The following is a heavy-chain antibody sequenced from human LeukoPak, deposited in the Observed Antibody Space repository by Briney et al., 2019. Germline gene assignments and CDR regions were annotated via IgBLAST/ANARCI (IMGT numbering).Heavy chain of an antibody. J-gene: IGHJ4*02. V-gene: IGHV4-59*01. CDR1: GGSISSYY. Sequence: PPETLSLTCTVSGGSISSYYWSWIRQPPGKGLEWIGYIYYSGSTNYNPSLKSRVTISVDTSKNQFSLKLSSVTAADTAVYYCARAGWYDYVWGSYRYPTYFDYWGQGTLVTVSS. D-gene: IGHD3-16*02. CDR2: IYYSGST. CDR3: ARAGWYDYVWGSYRYPTYFDY.